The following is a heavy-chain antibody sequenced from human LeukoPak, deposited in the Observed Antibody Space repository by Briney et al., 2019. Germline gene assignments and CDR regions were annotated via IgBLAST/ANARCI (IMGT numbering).Heavy chain of an antibody. CDR1: GDSISSSSYY. J-gene: IGHJ4*02. CDR2: IYYSGST. Sequence: SETLSLTCTVSGDSISSSSYYWGWIRQPPGTGLEWIGSIYYSGSTYYNPSLKSRVTISVDTSKNQFSLKLSSVTAADTAVYYCARTVVNYFDYWGQGTLVTVSS. V-gene: IGHV4-39*01. CDR3: ARTVVNYFDY.